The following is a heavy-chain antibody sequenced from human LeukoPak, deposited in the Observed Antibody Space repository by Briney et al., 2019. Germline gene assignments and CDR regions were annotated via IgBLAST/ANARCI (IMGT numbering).Heavy chain of an antibody. CDR2: IYTSGST. CDR3: ASYNSSPTFNWFDP. V-gene: IGHV4-61*02. Sequence: SETLSLTCTVSGGSISSGSYYWSWIRQPAGKGLEWIGRIYTSGSTNYNPSLKSRVTISVDTSKNQFSLKLSSVTAADTAMYYCASYNSSPTFNWFDPWGQGTLVTVSS. CDR1: GGSISSGSYY. D-gene: IGHD2/OR15-2a*01. J-gene: IGHJ5*02.